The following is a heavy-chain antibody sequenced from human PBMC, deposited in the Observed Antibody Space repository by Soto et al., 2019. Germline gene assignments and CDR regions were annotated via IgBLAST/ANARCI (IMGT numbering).Heavy chain of an antibody. CDR3: ARVYYDGSGYYYRTTFDY. CDR1: GFTFSTYA. J-gene: IGHJ4*02. V-gene: IGHV3-30-3*01. Sequence: QVQLVESGGGVVQPGRSLRLSCAASGFTFSTYAMHWVRQAPGKGLEWVAVISHDGSNKYYADSVKGRFTISRDNSKNALSLQMDSLRAEDTAVYYCARVYYDGSGYYYRTTFDYWGQGTLVTVSS. CDR2: ISHDGSNK. D-gene: IGHD3-22*01.